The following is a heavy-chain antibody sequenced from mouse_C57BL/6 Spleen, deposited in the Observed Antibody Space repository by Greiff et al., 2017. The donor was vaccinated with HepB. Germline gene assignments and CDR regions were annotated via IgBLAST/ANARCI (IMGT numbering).Heavy chain of an antibody. CDR2: ISSGSSTI. CDR1: GFTFSDYG. CDR3: ARGVEYDETPFAY. J-gene: IGHJ3*01. Sequence: EVKLVESGGGLVKPGGSLKLSCAASGFTFSDYGMHWVRQAPEKGLEWVAYISSGSSTIYYADTVKGRFTISRDNAKNTLFLQMTSLRSEDTAMYYCARGVEYDETPFAYWGQGTLVTVSA. D-gene: IGHD2-14*01. V-gene: IGHV5-17*01.